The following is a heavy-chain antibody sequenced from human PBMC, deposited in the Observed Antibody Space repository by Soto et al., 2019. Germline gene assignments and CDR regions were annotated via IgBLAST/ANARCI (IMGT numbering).Heavy chain of an antibody. CDR3: ARNGVNIVVVPAARKGGGWFDP. V-gene: IGHV1-2*02. CDR1: GYTFTGYY. CDR2: INPNSGGT. D-gene: IGHD2-2*01. J-gene: IGHJ5*02. Sequence: QVQLVQSGAEVKKPGASVKVSCKASGYTFTGYYMHWVRQAPGQGLEWMGWINPNSGGTNYAQKFKGRVPMTRDTSIRTAYMELSRLRSDDTAEYYCARNGVNIVVVPAARKGGGWFDPWGQGTLVTVSS.